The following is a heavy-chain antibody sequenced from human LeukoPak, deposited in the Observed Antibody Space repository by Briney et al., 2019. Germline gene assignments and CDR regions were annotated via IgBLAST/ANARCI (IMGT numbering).Heavy chain of an antibody. CDR1: GVSISNSSYY. J-gene: IGHJ4*02. Sequence: SETLSLTCIVPGVSISNSSYYWGWIRQPPGKGLEWIGSIYYSGSTYYNPSLKSRVTISVDTSKNQFSLKLSSVTAADTAVYYCAKARTDSGRVIGYWGQGTLVTVSS. CDR3: AKARTDSGRVIGY. V-gene: IGHV4-39*07. D-gene: IGHD2-15*01. CDR2: IYYSGST.